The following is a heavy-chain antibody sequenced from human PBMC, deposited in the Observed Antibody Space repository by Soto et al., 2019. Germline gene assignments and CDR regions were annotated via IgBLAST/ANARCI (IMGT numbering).Heavy chain of an antibody. CDR2: ISFDGRNT. D-gene: IGHD3-10*01. J-gene: IGHJ4*02. CDR3: VKQSGSGSYYHVGSGGHFDH. V-gene: IGHV3-30*18. Sequence: QVQLVESGGGVVQPGRSLRLSCAASGFTFNNYGMHWVRQAPGKGLEWVVVISFDGRNTYYADSVKGRFTISRDNSKSTLYLQMTSLRAEDTAVYYCVKQSGSGSYYHVGSGGHFDHWGQGTLVTVSS. CDR1: GFTFNNYG.